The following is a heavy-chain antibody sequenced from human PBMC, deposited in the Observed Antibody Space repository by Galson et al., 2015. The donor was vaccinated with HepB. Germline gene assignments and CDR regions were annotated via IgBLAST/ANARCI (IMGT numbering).Heavy chain of an antibody. CDR1: GFTFSSYG. J-gene: IGHJ4*02. CDR3: AKERRGDGYSLDY. V-gene: IGHV3-30*18. D-gene: IGHD5-24*01. CDR2: ISYDGSNK. Sequence: SLRLSCAASGFTFSSYGMHWVRQAPGKGLEWVAVISYDGSNKYYADSVKGRFTISRDNSKNTPYLQMNSLRAEDTAVYYCAKERRGDGYSLDYWGQGTLVTVSS.